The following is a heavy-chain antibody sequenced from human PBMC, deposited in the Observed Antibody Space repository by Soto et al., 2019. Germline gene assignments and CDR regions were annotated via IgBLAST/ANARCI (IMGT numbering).Heavy chain of an antibody. D-gene: IGHD4-17*01. CDR2: IYYTGST. CDR1: GGSITGYY. J-gene: IGHJ4*02. V-gene: IGHV4-59*01. Sequence: SETLSLTCTVSGGSITGYYWSWIRQPPGKGLEWIGYIYYTGSTNYNPSLKSRVTISVDTSKNLFSLKLSSVTAADTAVYFCASAHTVTTDYFDYWGQGTLVTVSS. CDR3: ASAHTVTTDYFDY.